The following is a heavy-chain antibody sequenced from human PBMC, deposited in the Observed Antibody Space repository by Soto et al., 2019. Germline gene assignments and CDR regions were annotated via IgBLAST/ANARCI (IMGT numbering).Heavy chain of an antibody. D-gene: IGHD5-18*01. CDR2: ISGSGAYT. CDR1: GFIFSDY. J-gene: IGHJ6*02. CDR3: ARSSGWRHVVGYKYVLDV. Sequence: QVQLVESGGGLVKPGGSLRLSCTGSGFIFSDYMTWIRQAPGKGLEWVSYISGSGAYTKYADSVRGRFTISRDNAKNSLWLQINSLRAEDTAVYYCARSSGWRHVVGYKYVLDVWGQGTTVIVSS. V-gene: IGHV3-11*06.